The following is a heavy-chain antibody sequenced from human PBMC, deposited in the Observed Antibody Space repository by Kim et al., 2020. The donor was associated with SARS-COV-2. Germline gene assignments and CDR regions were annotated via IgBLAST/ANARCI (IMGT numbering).Heavy chain of an antibody. Sequence: NDYAVSVKSRITINPDTSKNQFSLQLNSVTPEDTAVYYCARSHDYSNLDYWGQGTLVTVSS. CDR3: ARSHDYSNLDY. V-gene: IGHV6-1*01. CDR2: N. D-gene: IGHD4-4*01. J-gene: IGHJ4*02.